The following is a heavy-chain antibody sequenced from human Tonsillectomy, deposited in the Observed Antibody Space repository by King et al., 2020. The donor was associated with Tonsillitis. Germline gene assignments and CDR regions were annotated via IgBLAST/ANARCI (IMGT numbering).Heavy chain of an antibody. CDR2: IYTSGST. Sequence: QLQESGPGLVKPSETLSLTCTVSGDSIRSHFWSWIRQPAGKGLEWIGRIYTSGSTNYNPSLKSRVTMSVDTSKNHFSLKLSSVTAADTAVYYCAGDEVVPAAFSVDVFDVWGQGTMVTVSS. D-gene: IGHD2-2*01. J-gene: IGHJ3*01. V-gene: IGHV4-4*07. CDR1: GDSIRSHF. CDR3: AGDEVVPAAFSVDVFDV.